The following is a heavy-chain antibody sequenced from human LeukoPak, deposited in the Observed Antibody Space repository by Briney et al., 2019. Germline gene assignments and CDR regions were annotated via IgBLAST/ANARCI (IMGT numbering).Heavy chain of an antibody. V-gene: IGHV3-30*03. J-gene: IGHJ3*02. Sequence: GGSLRLSCAASGFTFSSYGMHWVRQAPGKGLEWVAVISYDGSNKYYADSVKGRFTISRDNSKNTLYLQMNSLRAEDTAVYYCAGETVTIRGTDGFDIWGQGTMVTVFS. CDR3: AGETVTIRGTDGFDI. D-gene: IGHD4-17*01. CDR2: ISYDGSNK. CDR1: GFTFSSYG.